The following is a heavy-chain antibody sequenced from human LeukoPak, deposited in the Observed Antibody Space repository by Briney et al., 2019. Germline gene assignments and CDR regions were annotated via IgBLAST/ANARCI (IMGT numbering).Heavy chain of an antibody. CDR3: ARSRRGWELLSY. Sequence: GGSLRLSCAASGFTFSSYSMNWVRQAPGKGLEWVSSISSSSSYIYYADSVKGRFTISRDNVKNSLYLQMNSLRAEDTAVYYCARSRRGWELLSYWGQGTLVTVSS. V-gene: IGHV3-21*01. J-gene: IGHJ4*02. D-gene: IGHD1-26*01. CDR1: GFTFSSYS. CDR2: ISSSSSYI.